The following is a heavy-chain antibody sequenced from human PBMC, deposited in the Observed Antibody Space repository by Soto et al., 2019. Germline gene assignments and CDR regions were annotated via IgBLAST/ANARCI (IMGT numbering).Heavy chain of an antibody. CDR2: IGGSGGNT. Sequence: GGSLRLSCAASGVTVSRYAMKLVRQAPGKGLEWVSGIGGSGGNTYYADSVKGRFTISRDNSKNTLYLQMNSLRVEDTSVYYCAKDNGSYRPLFQDYWGQGTLVTVSS. CDR1: GVTVSRYA. D-gene: IGHD1-26*01. V-gene: IGHV3-23*01. CDR3: AKDNGSYRPLFQDY. J-gene: IGHJ4*02.